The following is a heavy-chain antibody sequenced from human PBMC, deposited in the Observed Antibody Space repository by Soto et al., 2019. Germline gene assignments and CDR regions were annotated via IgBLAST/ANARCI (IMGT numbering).Heavy chain of an antibody. D-gene: IGHD4-17*01. V-gene: IGHV2-5*01. J-gene: IGHJ4*02. Sequence: QITLKESGPTLVKPTQTLTLTCTFSGFSFSTSGVGVGWIRQPPGKALEWLALIYWNDDKRYSPSLKSRLTITKDTSKNQVVLTMTNMVPVDTATYYCAHRRGSTVLTRGGYFDYWGQGTLVTVSS. CDR3: AHRRGSTVLTRGGYFDY. CDR2: IYWNDDK. CDR1: GFSFSTSGVG.